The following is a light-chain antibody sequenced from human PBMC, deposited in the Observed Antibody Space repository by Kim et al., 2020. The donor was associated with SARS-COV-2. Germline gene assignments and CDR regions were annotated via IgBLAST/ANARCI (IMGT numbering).Light chain of an antibody. J-gene: IGKJ4*01. CDR1: QSVSSD. V-gene: IGKV3-11*01. CDR3: QQCNNWPLT. Sequence: LAPGERVTLACRASQSVSSDLAWYQQKPGQAPRLLIYDASNRATGIPARFSGSGSGTDFTLTISSLEPEDFAVYYCQQCNNWPLTFGGGTKVDIK. CDR2: DAS.